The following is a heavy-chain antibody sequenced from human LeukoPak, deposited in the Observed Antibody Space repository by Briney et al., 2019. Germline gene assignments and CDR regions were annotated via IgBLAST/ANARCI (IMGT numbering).Heavy chain of an antibody. CDR2: INHSGST. D-gene: IGHD6-13*01. Sequence: SETSSLTIAVYWGSLSGYYWSLIGPPPGKGLEWIGEINHSGSTNYNPSLKSRVTISVDTSKNQFSLKLSSVTAADTAVYYCARGRYSSSWWRNNWFDPWGQGTLVTVSS. J-gene: IGHJ5*02. CDR1: WGSLSGYY. CDR3: ARGRYSSSWWRNNWFDP. V-gene: IGHV4-34*01.